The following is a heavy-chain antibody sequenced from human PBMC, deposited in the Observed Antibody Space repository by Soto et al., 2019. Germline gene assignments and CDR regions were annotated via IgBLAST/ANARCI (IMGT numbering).Heavy chain of an antibody. Sequence: QVQLIQSEAEVKKPGSSVRVSCTASGGIFGSHGFSWVRQAPGQRLEWVGGFIPIFRTLTYTEKFQARVRIASDESTNTVYLALSSLTSEDTAVYCCVRDRRIYYSDPHDEFVASDYEVWGQGTMVSVSS. V-gene: IGHV1-69*01. CDR2: FIPIFRTL. D-gene: IGHD3-22*01. J-gene: IGHJ3*01. CDR1: GGIFGSHG. CDR3: VRDRRIYYSDPHDEFVASDYEV.